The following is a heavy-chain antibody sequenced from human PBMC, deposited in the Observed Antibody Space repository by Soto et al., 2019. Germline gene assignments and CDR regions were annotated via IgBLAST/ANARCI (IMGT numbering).Heavy chain of an antibody. V-gene: IGHV5-10-1*01. CDR1: GYSFTSYW. CDR3: ARLSAAEDYYYYGMDV. J-gene: IGHJ6*02. D-gene: IGHD6-25*01. Sequence: PGESLKISCKGSGYSFTSYWISWVRQMPGKGLEWMGRIDPSDSYTNYSPSFQGHVTISADKSISNVYLQWSSLKASDTAMYYCARLSAAEDYYYYGMDVWGQGTTVTVSS. CDR2: IDPSDSYT.